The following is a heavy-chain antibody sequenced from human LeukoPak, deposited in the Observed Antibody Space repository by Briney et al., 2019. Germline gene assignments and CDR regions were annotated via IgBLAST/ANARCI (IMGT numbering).Heavy chain of an antibody. V-gene: IGHV1-2*06. CDR1: GYTFTGYY. D-gene: IGHD2-15*01. Sequence: ASVKVSCKASGYTFTGYYMHWVRQAPGQGLEWMGRINPNSGGTNYAQKFQGRVTMTRDTSISTAYMVLSRLRSDDTAVYYCASIDIVVVVAATPHWGQGTLVTVSS. CDR2: INPNSGGT. J-gene: IGHJ4*02. CDR3: ASIDIVVVVAATPH.